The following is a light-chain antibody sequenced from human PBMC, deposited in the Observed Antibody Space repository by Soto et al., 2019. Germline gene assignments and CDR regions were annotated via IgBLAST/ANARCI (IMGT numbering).Light chain of an antibody. J-gene: IGLJ2*01. Sequence: QSVLTQPASVSGSPGQSITISCTGTSSDVGGYSYVSWYQQHPGKAPKLMIYEVSNRPSGVSNRFSGSKSGNTASLTISGLQAEDEADYYCSSYTSSRDVVFGGGTKLTVL. CDR2: EVS. CDR1: SSDVGGYSY. V-gene: IGLV2-14*01. CDR3: SSYTSSRDVV.